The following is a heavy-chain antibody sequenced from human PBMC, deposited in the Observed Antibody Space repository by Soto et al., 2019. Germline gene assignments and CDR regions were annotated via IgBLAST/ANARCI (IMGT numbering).Heavy chain of an antibody. CDR3: ARTWYCTNGVCPFDY. V-gene: IGHV1-46*01. CDR1: GYTFTSYY. CDR2: INPSGGST. D-gene: IGHD2-8*01. Sequence: ASVRVSCKASGYTFTSYYMHWVRQAPGQGLEWMGIINPSGGSTSYAQKFQGRVTMTRDTSTSTVYMELSSLRSEETAVYYCARTWYCTNGVCPFDYWGQGTLVTVSS. J-gene: IGHJ4*02.